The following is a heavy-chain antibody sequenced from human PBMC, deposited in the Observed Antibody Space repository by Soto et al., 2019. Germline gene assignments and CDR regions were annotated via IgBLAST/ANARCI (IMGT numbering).Heavy chain of an antibody. CDR2: INGSGGST. Sequence: GGSLRLSCAASGFTFSSYAMSWVRQAPGKGLEWVSAINGSGGSTYYADSVKGRFTISRDNSKNTLYLQMNSLRAEDTAVYYCAKGYSSGWYPPYWFDPWGQGTLVTVSS. CDR1: GFTFSSYA. CDR3: AKGYSSGWYPPYWFDP. V-gene: IGHV3-23*01. D-gene: IGHD6-19*01. J-gene: IGHJ5*02.